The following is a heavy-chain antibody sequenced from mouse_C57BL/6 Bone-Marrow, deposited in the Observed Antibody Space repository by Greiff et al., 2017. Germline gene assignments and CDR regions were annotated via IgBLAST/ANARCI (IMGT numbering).Heavy chain of an antibody. D-gene: IGHD1-1*02. CDR1: GFTFSDYG. J-gene: IGHJ2*01. CDR3: ARNRVGYYFDY. V-gene: IGHV5-15*01. CDR2: ISNLAYSI. Sequence: EVKLMESGGGLVQPGGSLKLSCAASGFTFSDYGMAWVRQAPRKGPEWVAFISNLAYSIYYADTVTGRFTISRENAKNTLYLEMSSLRSEDTAMYYCARNRVGYYFDYWGQGTTLTVSS.